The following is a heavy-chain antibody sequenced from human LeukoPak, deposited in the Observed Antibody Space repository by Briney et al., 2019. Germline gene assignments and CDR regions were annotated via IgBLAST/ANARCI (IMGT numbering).Heavy chain of an antibody. D-gene: IGHD2-2*01. J-gene: IGHJ5*01. CDR3: AKEPREYCSSTSCPNWFDS. V-gene: IGHV3-23*01. CDR2: ISGSGGNA. Sequence: GGSLRLSCAASGFTFSSYAMSWVRQAPGKGLEWVSAISGSGGNAYYADSVKGRLTISRDNSKNTLYLQMNSLRAEDTAVYYCAKEPREYCSSTSCPNWFDSWGQGTLVTVSS. CDR1: GFTFSSYA.